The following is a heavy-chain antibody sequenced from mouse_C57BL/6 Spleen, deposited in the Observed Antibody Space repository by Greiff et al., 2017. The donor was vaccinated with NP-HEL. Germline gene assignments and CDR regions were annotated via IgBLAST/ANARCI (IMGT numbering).Heavy chain of an antibody. CDR2: ISYDGSN. Sequence: EVQRVESGPGLVKPSQSLSLTCSVTGYSITSGYYWNWIRQFPGNKLEWMGYISYDGSNNYNPSLKNRISITRDTSKNQFFLKLNSVTTEDTATYYCASDSAYWGQGTLVTVSA. CDR3: ASDSAY. CDR1: GYSITSGYY. V-gene: IGHV3-6*01. J-gene: IGHJ3*01.